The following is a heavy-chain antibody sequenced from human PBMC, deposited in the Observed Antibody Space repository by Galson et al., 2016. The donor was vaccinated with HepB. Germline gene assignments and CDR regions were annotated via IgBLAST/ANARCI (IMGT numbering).Heavy chain of an antibody. D-gene: IGHD2-8*01. J-gene: IGHJ4*02. Sequence: SVKVSCKASGFTFTSFFMHWVRQAPGQGLKWMGMVNPTDGSTTYARDFQGIVSMTSDTSTSTVYLDLGSLRSEDTAVYYCAPIRGHFTDGFDYWGQGTLVTVS. V-gene: IGHV1-46*01. CDR2: VNPTDGST. CDR3: APIRGHFTDGFDY. CDR1: GFTFTSFF.